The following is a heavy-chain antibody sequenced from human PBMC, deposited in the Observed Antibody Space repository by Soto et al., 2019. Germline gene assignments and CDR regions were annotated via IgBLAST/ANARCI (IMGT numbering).Heavy chain of an antibody. CDR3: AKIAEAVAGTVYGY. J-gene: IGHJ4*02. CDR2: ISYDGSNK. V-gene: IGHV3-30*18. Sequence: QVQLVESGGGVVQPGRSLRLSCAASGFTFSSYGMHWVRQAPGKGLEWVAVISYDGSNKYYADSVKGRFTISRDNSRNTLYLQINNLRAEDTALYFCAKIAEAVAGTVYGYWGQGTLVTVSS. D-gene: IGHD6-19*01. CDR1: GFTFSSYG.